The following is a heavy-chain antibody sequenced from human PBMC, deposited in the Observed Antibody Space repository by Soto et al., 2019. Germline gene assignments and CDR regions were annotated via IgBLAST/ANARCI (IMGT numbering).Heavy chain of an antibody. D-gene: IGHD1-1*01. Sequence: GGSLRLSCAASGFTFSSYGMHWVRQAPGKGLEWVAVIWYDGSNKYYADSVKGRFTISRDNSKNTLYLQMNSLRAEDTAVYYCARVILEDYYYGMDVWGPGSLVTVSS. CDR2: IWYDGSNK. V-gene: IGHV3-33*01. J-gene: IGHJ6*02. CDR3: ARVILEDYYYGMDV. CDR1: GFTFSSYG.